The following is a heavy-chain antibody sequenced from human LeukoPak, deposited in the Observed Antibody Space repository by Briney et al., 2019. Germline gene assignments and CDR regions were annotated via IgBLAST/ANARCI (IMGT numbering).Heavy chain of an antibody. CDR2: IYYSGST. V-gene: IGHV4-31*03. Sequence: SQTLSLNCTVSCGSISSGGYYWSWIRHHPGKGLEWIGYIYYSGSTYYNPSLKSRVTISVDTSKNQFSLKLSSVTAADTAVYYCTRGYSYGDLDYWGQGTLVTVSS. CDR1: CGSISSGGYY. D-gene: IGHD5-18*01. CDR3: TRGYSYGDLDY. J-gene: IGHJ4*02.